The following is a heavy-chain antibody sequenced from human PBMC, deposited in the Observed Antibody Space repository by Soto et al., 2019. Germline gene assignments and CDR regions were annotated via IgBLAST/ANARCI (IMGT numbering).Heavy chain of an antibody. J-gene: IGHJ4*02. V-gene: IGHV4-39*01. CDR2: IYYTGTT. CDR1: GGSISSTDHF. D-gene: IGHD3-9*01. Sequence: QVQLQESGPGLVKPSGTLSLTCTVSGGSISSTDHFWGWIRQPPGKGLEWIGSIYYTGTTYYNTSLKGRVTMSVDTSKNRFSLRLSSVTAADAAVYYCARQITYDSLDPTCLLDNWGQGSLVIVSS. CDR3: ARQITYDSLDPTCLLDN.